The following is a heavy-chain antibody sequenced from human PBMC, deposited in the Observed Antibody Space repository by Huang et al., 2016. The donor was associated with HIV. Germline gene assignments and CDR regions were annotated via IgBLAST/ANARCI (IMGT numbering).Heavy chain of an antibody. J-gene: IGHJ6*03. D-gene: IGHD2-2*02. Sequence: QVQLVESGGGVVRSGGSLRLSCAGSGFTFRSHAIHWARQTQGKCLGLGGVSSDDGRTEHLADTVEGRFTISRDKSRNTVSLQMNSLRPEETTVYFCGRDPAAITETSSHYYYFMDVWGNGTTVIVSS. V-gene: IGHV3-30*03. CDR2: SSDDGRTE. CDR1: GFTFRSHA. CDR3: GRDPAAITETSSHYYYFMDV.